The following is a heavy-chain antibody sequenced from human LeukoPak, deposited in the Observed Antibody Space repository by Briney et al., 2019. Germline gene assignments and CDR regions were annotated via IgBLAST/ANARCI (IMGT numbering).Heavy chain of an antibody. Sequence: SVKVSCKASGGTLSSYAISWVRQAPGQGLEWMGRIIPILGIASYAQKFQGRVTITADKSTSTAYMELSSLRSEDTAVYYCALGRTGTLDYWGQGTLVTVSS. CDR1: GGTLSSYA. D-gene: IGHD3/OR15-3a*01. CDR2: IIPILGIA. CDR3: ALGRTGTLDY. J-gene: IGHJ4*02. V-gene: IGHV1-69*04.